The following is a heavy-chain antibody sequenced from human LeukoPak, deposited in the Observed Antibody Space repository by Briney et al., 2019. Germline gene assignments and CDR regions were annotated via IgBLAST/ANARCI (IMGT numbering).Heavy chain of an antibody. CDR2: IIPILGIA. CDR1: GGTFSSYA. J-gene: IGHJ4*02. V-gene: IGHV1-69*04. D-gene: IGHD6-19*01. CDR3: AXXXXXSSSGWYEVSDY. Sequence: SVKVSCKASGGTFSSYAISWVRQAPGQGLEWMGRIIPILGIANYAQKFQGRVTITADKSTSTAYMELSSLRSEDTAVYYCAXXXXXSSSGWYEVSDYWGQGTLVTVSS.